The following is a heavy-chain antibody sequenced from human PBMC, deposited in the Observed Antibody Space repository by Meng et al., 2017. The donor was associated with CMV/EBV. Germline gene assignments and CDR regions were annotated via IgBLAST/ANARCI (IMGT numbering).Heavy chain of an antibody. V-gene: IGHV1-2*02. CDR3: TRDAHLTTVTPNWFDP. D-gene: IGHD4-17*01. CDR1: GDTFTDYY. Sequence: QVQRGQSVAELSKTGASVKVSCKASGDTFTDYYMHWVRQAPGQGLEWMGCINPNSGDTNYAQKFQGRVTMTRDTSISTAYMELSRLRSDDTAVYYCTRDAHLTTVTPNWFDPWGQGTLVTVSS. J-gene: IGHJ5*02. CDR2: INPNSGDT.